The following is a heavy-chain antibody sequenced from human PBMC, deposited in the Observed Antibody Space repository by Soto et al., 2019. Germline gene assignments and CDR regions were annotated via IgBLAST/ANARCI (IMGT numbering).Heavy chain of an antibody. CDR2: IYYSGST. Sequence: SETLSLTCTVSGGSISSGGYYWSWIRQHPGKGLEWIGYIYYSGSTYYNPSLMSRVTISVDTSKNQFSLKLSSVTAADTAVYYCARDSGYSGYDLTYYYYYMDVWGKGTTVTVSS. CDR1: GGSISSGGYY. CDR3: ARDSGYSGYDLTYYYYYMDV. D-gene: IGHD5-12*01. V-gene: IGHV4-31*03. J-gene: IGHJ6*03.